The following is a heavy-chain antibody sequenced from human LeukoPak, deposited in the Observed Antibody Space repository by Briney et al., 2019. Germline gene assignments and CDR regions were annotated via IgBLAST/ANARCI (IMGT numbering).Heavy chain of an antibody. Sequence: TLSLTCTVSGGSISGYYWSWIRQPPGKALEWLARIDWDDDKYYSTSLKTRLTISKDTSKNQVVLTMTNMDPVDTATYYCARIQGTSGSYLNWGQGTLVTVSS. CDR2: IDWDDDK. CDR1: GGSISGYY. J-gene: IGHJ4*02. D-gene: IGHD1-26*01. CDR3: ARIQGTSGSYLN. V-gene: IGHV2-70*11.